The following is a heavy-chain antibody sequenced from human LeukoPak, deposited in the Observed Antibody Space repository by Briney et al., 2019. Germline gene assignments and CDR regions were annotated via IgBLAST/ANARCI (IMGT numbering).Heavy chain of an antibody. CDR2: IYHSGST. D-gene: IGHD6-19*01. CDR3: ARVRIAVDEVYFDY. Sequence: SRTLSLTCAVSGGSISSSNWWSWVRPPPGKGLEWIGEIYHSGSTNYNPSLKSRVTISVDKSKNQFSLKLSSVTAADTAVYYCARVRIAVDEVYFDYWGQGTLVTVSS. J-gene: IGHJ4*02. V-gene: IGHV4-4*02. CDR1: GGSISSSNW.